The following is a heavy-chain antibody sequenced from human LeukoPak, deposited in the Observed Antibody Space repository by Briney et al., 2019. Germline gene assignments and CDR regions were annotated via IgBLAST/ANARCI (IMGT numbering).Heavy chain of an antibody. CDR2: IYYSGST. CDR3: ARRSRGYYGSGSYYWFDP. V-gene: IGHV4-39*01. D-gene: IGHD3-10*01. Sequence: SETLSLTCTVSGGSISSSSYYWGWIRQPPGKGLEWIGSIYYSGSTYYNPSLKSRVTISVDTSKNQFSLKLSSVTAADTAVYYCARRSRGYYGSGSYYWFDPWGQGTLVTVSS. J-gene: IGHJ5*02. CDR1: GGSISSSSYY.